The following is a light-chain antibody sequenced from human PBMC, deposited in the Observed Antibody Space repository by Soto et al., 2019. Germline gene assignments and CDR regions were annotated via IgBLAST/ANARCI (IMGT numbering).Light chain of an antibody. CDR3: QQRSNWIFT. J-gene: IGKJ3*01. Sequence: EIVLTQSPATLSLSPGERATLSCRASQSVSSYLAWYQQKPGQAPRLLIYDASNRATGIPARFSGSGSGTDFTLTISSLEPGDFAVYYCQQRSNWIFTFGPGTKVDIK. CDR1: QSVSSY. V-gene: IGKV3-11*01. CDR2: DAS.